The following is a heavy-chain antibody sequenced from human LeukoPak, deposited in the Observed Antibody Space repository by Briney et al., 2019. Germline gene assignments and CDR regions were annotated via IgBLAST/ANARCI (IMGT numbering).Heavy chain of an antibody. V-gene: IGHV4-39*07. CDR2: IYYSGST. Sequence: SETLSLTCTVSGGSISSSSYYWGWIRQPPGKGLEWIGSIYYSGSTYYNPSLKSRVTISVDTSKNQFSLKLSSVTAADTAVYYCARTPFYSSGYRLGYYYYGMDVWGQGTTVTVSS. CDR1: GGSISSSSYY. CDR3: ARTPFYSSGYRLGYYYYGMDV. J-gene: IGHJ6*02. D-gene: IGHD6-19*01.